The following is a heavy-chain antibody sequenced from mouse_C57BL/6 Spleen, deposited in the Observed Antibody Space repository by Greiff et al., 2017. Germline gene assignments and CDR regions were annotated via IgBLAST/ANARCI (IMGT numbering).Heavy chain of an antibody. V-gene: IGHV5-6*02. CDR3: ARRVVAQHFDY. CDR2: ISSGVSYT. D-gene: IGHD1-1*01. Sequence: EVMLVESGGDLVKPGGSLKLSCAASGFTFSSYGMSWVRQTPDKRLGWVATISSGVSYTYYPDSVKGRFTISRDNAKNTLYLQMSSLKSEDTAMYYCARRVVAQHFDYWGQGTTLTVSS. CDR1: GFTFSSYG. J-gene: IGHJ2*01.